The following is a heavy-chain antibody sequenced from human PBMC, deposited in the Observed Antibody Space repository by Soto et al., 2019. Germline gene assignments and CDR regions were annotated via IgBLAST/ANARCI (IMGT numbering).Heavy chain of an antibody. V-gene: IGHV3-30*18. CDR3: AKEGGLSGSYYISSSYYFDY. Sequence: QVQLVESGGGVVQPGRSLRLSCAASGFTFSSYGMHWVRQAPGKGLEWVAIISYDGSNTYYADSVKGRFTISRDNSKNTLYLQMNSLRAEHTSVYYCAKEGGLSGSYYISSSYYFDYWGQGTLVTVSS. J-gene: IGHJ4*02. CDR1: GFTFSSYG. CDR2: ISYDGSNT. D-gene: IGHD1-26*01.